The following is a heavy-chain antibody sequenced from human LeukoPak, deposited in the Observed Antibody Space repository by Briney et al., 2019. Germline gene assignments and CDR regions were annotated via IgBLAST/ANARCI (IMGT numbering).Heavy chain of an antibody. CDR3: ARSPSRDGYNNLILFEN. CDR2: IYYSRSN. Sequence: PSETLSLTCTDTGGSISNYYWSWIRQPPGKGMYWNGYIYYSRSNDYNPSLKSRVTISVDTSENHFSLMLTFVTAADTAVYYCARSPSRDGYNNLILFENWGQGTLVTVSS. CDR1: GGSISNYY. D-gene: IGHD5-24*01. J-gene: IGHJ4*02. V-gene: IGHV4-59*08.